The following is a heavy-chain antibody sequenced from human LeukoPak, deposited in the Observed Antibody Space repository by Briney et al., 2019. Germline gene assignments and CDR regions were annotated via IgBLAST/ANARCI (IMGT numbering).Heavy chain of an antibody. V-gene: IGHV4-59*01. J-gene: IGHJ4*02. D-gene: IGHD3-22*01. CDR3: AWTYYYDSRGYYHYSL. Sequence: TSETLSLTCTVSGGSISSYYWSWLRQPPGKGLGWIGYIYYIGSTNYNPSLKSRVTISVDTSKNQFSLKLSSLTAADTAVYYCAWTYYYDSRGYYHYSLWGQGTLVTVSS. CDR2: IYYIGST. CDR1: GGSISSYY.